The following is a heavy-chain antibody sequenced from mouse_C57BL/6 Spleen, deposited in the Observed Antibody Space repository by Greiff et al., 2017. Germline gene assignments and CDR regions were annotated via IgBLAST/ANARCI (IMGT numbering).Heavy chain of an antibody. CDR3: ARHEEGMVYSNYEAWFAY. J-gene: IGHJ3*01. CDR1: GYTFTEYT. CDR2: FYPGSGSI. V-gene: IGHV1-62-2*01. D-gene: IGHD2-5*01. Sequence: QVQLQQSGAELVKPGASVKLSCKASGYTFTEYTIHWVKQRSGQGLEWIGWFYPGSGSIKYNEKFKDKATLTADKSSSTVYMELSRLTSEDSAVYFCARHEEGMVYSNYEAWFAYWGQGTLVTVSA.